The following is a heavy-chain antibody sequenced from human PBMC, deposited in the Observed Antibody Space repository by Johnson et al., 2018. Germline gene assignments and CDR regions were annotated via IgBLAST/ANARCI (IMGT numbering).Heavy chain of an antibody. CDR1: GFTFNSYW. CDR3: ARDLPHSIALSGQGYGMDV. CDR2: INEDGRIT. Sequence: VQLQESGGGLVQPGGSLRLSCAVSGFTFNSYWMHWVRQVPGKGLMWVSRINEDGRITTYADSVKGRFTISRDNAESTLYLQMNSLSVEDTAVYFCARDLPHSIALSGQGYGMDVSGQGTAVTVSS. V-gene: IGHV3-74*01. D-gene: IGHD2/OR15-2a*01. J-gene: IGHJ6*02.